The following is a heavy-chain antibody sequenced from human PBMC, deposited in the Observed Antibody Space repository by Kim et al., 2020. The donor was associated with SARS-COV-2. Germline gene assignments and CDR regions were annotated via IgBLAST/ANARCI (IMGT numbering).Heavy chain of an antibody. D-gene: IGHD3-10*01. Sequence: GGSLRLSCAASGFIFRNFGMHWVRQAPGKCLELVSFISNDVTITIYAYSVQGRFTISRDYSENTLYLQMDCLSAGDTAVYYCARPSSSHFDFWGQGTLVTVSS. V-gene: IGHV3-33*01. CDR2: ISNDVTIT. CDR3: ARPSSSHFDF. CDR1: GFIFRNFG. J-gene: IGHJ4*02.